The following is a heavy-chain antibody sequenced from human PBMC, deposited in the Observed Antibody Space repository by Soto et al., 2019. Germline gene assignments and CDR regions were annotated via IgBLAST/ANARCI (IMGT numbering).Heavy chain of an antibody. CDR2: IKSKTDGGTT. J-gene: IGHJ4*02. V-gene: IGHV3-15*01. Sequence: EVQLVESGGGLVKPGGSLRLSCAASGFTFSNAWMSWVRQAPGKGLEWVGRIKSKTDGGTTDYAAPVKGRFTISRDHSKNTLYLQMNSLKTQDTAVYYCTPPRSYGDYSFDYWGQGTLVTVSS. D-gene: IGHD4-17*01. CDR3: TPPRSYGDYSFDY. CDR1: GFTFSNAW.